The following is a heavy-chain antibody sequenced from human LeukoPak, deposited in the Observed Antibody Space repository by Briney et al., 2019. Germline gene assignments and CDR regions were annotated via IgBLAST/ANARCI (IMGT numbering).Heavy chain of an antibody. V-gene: IGHV3-64D*06. Sequence: PGGSLRLSCSASGFTFSSYAMHWVRQAPGKGLEYVSAISSNGSSTYYADSVKGRFTISRDNSKNTLYLQMSSLRAEDTAVYYCVKGEYDILSGYYTLGYWGQGTLVTVSS. J-gene: IGHJ4*02. CDR3: VKGEYDILSGYYTLGY. CDR2: ISSNGSST. CDR1: GFTFSSYA. D-gene: IGHD3-9*01.